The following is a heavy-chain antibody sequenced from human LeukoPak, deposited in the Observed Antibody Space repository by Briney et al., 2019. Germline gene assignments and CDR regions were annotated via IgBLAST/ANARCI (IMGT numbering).Heavy chain of an antibody. Sequence: GASVKVSCKASGYTFTSYYMHWVRQAPGQGLEWMGIINPSGGSTSYAQKFQGRVTMTRDTSTSTVYMELSSLRSEDTAVYYCARAGDLLYDFWSGYYRYNWFDPWGQGTLVTVSS. CDR3: ARAGDLLYDFWSGYYRYNWFDP. V-gene: IGHV1-46*01. CDR1: GYTFTSYY. CDR2: INPSGGST. D-gene: IGHD3-3*01. J-gene: IGHJ5*02.